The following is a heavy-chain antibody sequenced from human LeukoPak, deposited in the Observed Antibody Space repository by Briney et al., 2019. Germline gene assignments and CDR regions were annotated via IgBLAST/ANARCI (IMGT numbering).Heavy chain of an antibody. D-gene: IGHD2-21*02. CDR2: ISGIGVGST. V-gene: IGHV3-23*01. CDR1: GFIFSSYA. J-gene: IGHJ3*02. CDR3: ARVGVTAFDI. Sequence: GGSLRLSCAASGFIFSSYAMSWVRQAPGKGLEWVSGISGIGVGSTYYVDYVKGRFTISRDNSKNTLYLQMNSLRAEDTAVYYCARVGVTAFDIWGQGTMVTVSS.